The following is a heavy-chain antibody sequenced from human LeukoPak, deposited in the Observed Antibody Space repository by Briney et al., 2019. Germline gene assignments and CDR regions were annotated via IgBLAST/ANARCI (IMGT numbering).Heavy chain of an antibody. J-gene: IGHJ3*01. Sequence: GGSLRLSCAGSGFIFSTYLMSWVRLAPGKGLEWVANINQDGSEKFYVDSVKGRFTISRDNAKNSLYVQMNSLRAEDTAVYYCVRGFDGYYGFDLWGQGTLVTVSS. CDR3: VRGFDGYYGFDL. CDR2: INQDGSEK. CDR1: GFIFSTYL. D-gene: IGHD5-24*01. V-gene: IGHV3-7*05.